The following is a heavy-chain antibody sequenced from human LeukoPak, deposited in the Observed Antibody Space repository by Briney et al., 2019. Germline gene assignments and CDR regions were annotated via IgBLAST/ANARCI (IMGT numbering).Heavy chain of an antibody. CDR3: AKAISRYCTNGICYTPMAVDY. D-gene: IGHD2-8*01. Sequence: GGSLRLSCAASGFSFSDYGMHWVRQAPGKGLEWVAVIWYDGSNKYYADSVKGRFTISRDNSKNTLYLQMNSLRPEDTAVYHCAKAISRYCTNGICYTPMAVDYWGQGTLVTVSS. CDR1: GFSFSDYG. J-gene: IGHJ4*02. CDR2: IWYDGSNK. V-gene: IGHV3-30*02.